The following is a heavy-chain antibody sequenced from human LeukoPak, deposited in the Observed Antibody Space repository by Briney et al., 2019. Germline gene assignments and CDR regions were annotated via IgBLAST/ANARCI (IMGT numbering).Heavy chain of an antibody. V-gene: IGHV4-59*08. CDR3: ATRGY. CDR1: GGSISSDY. CDR2: IYNSGNN. D-gene: IGHD3-10*01. Sequence: SETLSLTCTVSGGSISSDYRQWIRQPPGKGLEWVGYIYNSGNNHYNSPLKSRVTISIDTSKNQFSLKLASVTAADTAVYYCATRGYWGQGTLVAVSS. J-gene: IGHJ4*02.